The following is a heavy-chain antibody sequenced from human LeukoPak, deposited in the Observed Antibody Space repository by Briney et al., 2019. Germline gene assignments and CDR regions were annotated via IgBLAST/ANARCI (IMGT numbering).Heavy chain of an antibody. CDR3: AKGSGVDSFDSNGYLIRGYYFDY. CDR2: ISYDGSNK. D-gene: IGHD3-22*01. V-gene: IGHV3-30*18. J-gene: IGHJ4*02. Sequence: GGSLRLSCAASGFTFSSYGMHWVRQAPGKGLEWVAVISYDGSNKYYADSVKGRFTISRDNSKNTLYLQINSLRAEDTALYYCAKGSGVDSFDSNGYLIRGYYFDYWGRGTLVTVSS. CDR1: GFTFSSYG.